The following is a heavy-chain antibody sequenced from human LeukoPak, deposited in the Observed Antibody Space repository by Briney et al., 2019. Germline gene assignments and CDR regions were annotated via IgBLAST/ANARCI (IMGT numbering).Heavy chain of an antibody. V-gene: IGHV1-18*01. D-gene: IGHD3-10*01. CDR2: INTYNGNT. CDR3: ARVITMVRGVIPPVSGFDY. J-gene: IGHJ4*02. Sequence: ASVKVSCKASGYSFTSYGISWVRQAPGQGLEWMGWINTYNGNTNYAQNVQGRVTITTDTATSTAYMELRSLRSDDTAVYFCARVITMVRGVIPPVSGFDYWGQGTLVTVSS. CDR1: GYSFTSYG.